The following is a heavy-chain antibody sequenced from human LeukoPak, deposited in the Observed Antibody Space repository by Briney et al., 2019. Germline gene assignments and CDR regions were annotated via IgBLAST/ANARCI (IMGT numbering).Heavy chain of an antibody. Sequence: PGGSLRLSCAASGLTFSDYYMSWIRLAPGKGLEWVSYISSSGNTIYYADSVKGRFTISRDNAKNSLYLQMNSLRAEDTAVYYCARVTSGPAGYWGQGTLVTVSS. CDR1: GLTFSDYY. V-gene: IGHV3-11*01. J-gene: IGHJ4*02. CDR2: ISSSGNTI. CDR3: ARVTSGPAGY. D-gene: IGHD1-26*01.